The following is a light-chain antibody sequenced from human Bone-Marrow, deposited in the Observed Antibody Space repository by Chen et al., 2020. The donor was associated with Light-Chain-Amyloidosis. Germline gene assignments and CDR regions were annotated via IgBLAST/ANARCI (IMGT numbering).Light chain of an antibody. Sequence: QTVVTQEPSFSVSPGGTVPLTCGLSSGSVSTNYYPAWYQQTPGQAPRTRIYSTNTRSSGVPVRFSGSILGNKAALTITGAQADDESDYYCVLYVGSGIWVFGGGTKLTVL. V-gene: IGLV8-61*01. CDR2: STN. CDR3: VLYVGSGIWV. J-gene: IGLJ3*02. CDR1: SGSVSTNYY.